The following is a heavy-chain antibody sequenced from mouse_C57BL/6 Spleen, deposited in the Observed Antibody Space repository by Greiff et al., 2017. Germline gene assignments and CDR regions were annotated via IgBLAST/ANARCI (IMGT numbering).Heavy chain of an antibody. CDR1: GYTFTSYW. CDR2: IDPSDSET. V-gene: IGHV1-52*01. D-gene: IGHD1-1*01. CDR3: AREYYGSMAY. J-gene: IGHJ3*01. Sequence: QVQLQQPGAALVRPGSSVKLSCKASGYTFTSYWMHWVKQRPIQGLEWIGNIDPSDSETHSNQKFKDKATLTVDKSSSTAYMQLSSLTSEDSAVYYCAREYYGSMAYWGQGTLVTVSA.